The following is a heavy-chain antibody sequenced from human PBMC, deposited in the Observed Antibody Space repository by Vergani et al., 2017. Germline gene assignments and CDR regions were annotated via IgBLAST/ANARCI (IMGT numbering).Heavy chain of an antibody. CDR2: IYYSGST. CDR3: ASLDGSGSHE. D-gene: IGHD3-10*01. CDR1: GGSISSSSYY. V-gene: IGHV4-39*01. Sequence: QLQLQESGPGLVKPSETLSLTCTVSGGSISSSSYYWGWIRQPPGKGLQWIGSIYYSGSTYYNPSLKSRVTISVDTSKNQFSLKLSSVTAADTAVYDCASLDGSGSHEWGQGTLVTVTS. J-gene: IGHJ1*01.